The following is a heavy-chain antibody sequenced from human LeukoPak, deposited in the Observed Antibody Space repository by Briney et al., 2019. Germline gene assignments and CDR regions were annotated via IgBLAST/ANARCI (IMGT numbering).Heavy chain of an antibody. Sequence: SETLSLTCTVSGGSISSSSYYWGWIRQPPGKGLEWIGYIYYSGSTNYNPSLKSRVTISVDTSKNQFSLKLSSVTAADTAVYYCARDSDSSGYSPFGYWGQGTLVTVSS. D-gene: IGHD3-22*01. CDR1: GGSISSSSYY. V-gene: IGHV4-61*01. CDR3: ARDSDSSGYSPFGY. CDR2: IYYSGST. J-gene: IGHJ4*02.